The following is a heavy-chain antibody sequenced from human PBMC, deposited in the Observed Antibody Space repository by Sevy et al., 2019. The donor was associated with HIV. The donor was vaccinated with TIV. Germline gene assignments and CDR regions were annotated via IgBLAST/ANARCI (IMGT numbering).Heavy chain of an antibody. D-gene: IGHD2-15*01. Sequence: SETLSLTCTVSGGSISSYYWSWIRQPPGKGLEWIGYIHYSGSTNYNPSLKSRVTISIDTSKNQFSLKLSSVTAADTAMYYCARSESYATTLDLWGRGTLVTVSS. CDR3: ARSESYATTLDL. CDR1: GGSISSYY. CDR2: IHYSGST. V-gene: IGHV4-59*01. J-gene: IGHJ2*01.